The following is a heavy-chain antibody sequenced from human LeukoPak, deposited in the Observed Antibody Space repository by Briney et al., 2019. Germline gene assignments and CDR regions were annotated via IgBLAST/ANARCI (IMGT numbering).Heavy chain of an antibody. Sequence: PSETLSLTCTVSGGSISSYYWSWIRQPPGKGLEWIGYIYYSGSTNYNPSLKSRVTISVDTSKNQFSLKLSSVTAADTAVYYCARGQVDTAMVDYWGQGTLVTVSS. CDR2: IYYSGST. J-gene: IGHJ4*02. V-gene: IGHV4-59*01. D-gene: IGHD5-18*01. CDR3: ARGQVDTAMVDY. CDR1: GGSISSYY.